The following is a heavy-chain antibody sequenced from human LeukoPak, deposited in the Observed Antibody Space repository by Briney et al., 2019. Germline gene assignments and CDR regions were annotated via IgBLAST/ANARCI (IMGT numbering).Heavy chain of an antibody. CDR1: GFTFSNAW. D-gene: IGHD1-26*01. Sequence: GGSLRLSCAASGFTFSNAWMSWVRQAPGKGLEWVGRIKSKTDGGTTDYAAPVKGRFTISRDDSKNTLYLQMNSLRAEDTAVYYCARGGSYLSAFDIWGQGTMVTVSS. CDR3: ARGGSYLSAFDI. J-gene: IGHJ3*02. CDR2: IKSKTDGGTT. V-gene: IGHV3-15*01.